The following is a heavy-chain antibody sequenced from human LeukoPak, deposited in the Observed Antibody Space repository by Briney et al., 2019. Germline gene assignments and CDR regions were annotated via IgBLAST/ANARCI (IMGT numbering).Heavy chain of an antibody. D-gene: IGHD6-13*01. CDR2: INPSGGST. J-gene: IGHJ3*02. Sequence: ASVKVSCKASGHTFTGYYMHWVRQAPGQGLEWMGIINPSGGSTSYAQKFQGRVTMTRDTSTSTVYMELSSLRSEDTAVYYCARGGGEQQLVTHAFDNLGQGTMVTVSS. CDR3: ARGGGEQQLVTHAFDN. CDR1: GHTFTGYY. V-gene: IGHV1-46*01.